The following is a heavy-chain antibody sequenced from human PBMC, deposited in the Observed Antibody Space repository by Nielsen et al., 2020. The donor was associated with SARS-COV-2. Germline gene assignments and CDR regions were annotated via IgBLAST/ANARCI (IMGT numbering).Heavy chain of an antibody. CDR1: GFTFSSYS. Sequence: GESLKISCAASGFTFSSYSMNRVRQAPGKGLEWVSSISSSSSYKYYADSVKGRFTISRDNAKNSLYLQMNSLRAEDTAVYYCAKGGVPYYYGMDVWGQGTTVTVSS. CDR3: AKGGVPYYYGMDV. D-gene: IGHD3-16*01. J-gene: IGHJ6*02. V-gene: IGHV3-21*04. CDR2: ISSSSSYK.